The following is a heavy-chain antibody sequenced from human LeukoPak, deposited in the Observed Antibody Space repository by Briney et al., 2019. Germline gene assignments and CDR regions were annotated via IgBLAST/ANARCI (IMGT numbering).Heavy chain of an antibody. J-gene: IGHJ4*02. D-gene: IGHD1-20*01. CDR1: GGSISTYY. CDR3: ARETNNWALDY. CDR2: IQYSGNT. Sequence: SETLSLTCTMSGGSISTYYWSWLRQSPGKGLEWIGFIQYSGNTKSNPSLKGRVTISLDVSKNQFSLRLTSVTAADTAVYYCARETNNWALDYWGQGTLVTVSS. V-gene: IGHV4-59*01.